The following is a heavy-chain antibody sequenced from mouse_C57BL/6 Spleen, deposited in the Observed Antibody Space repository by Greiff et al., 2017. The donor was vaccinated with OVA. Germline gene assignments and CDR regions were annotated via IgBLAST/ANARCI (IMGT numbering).Heavy chain of an antibody. CDR1: GYAFSSSW. CDR2: IYPGDGDT. J-gene: IGHJ2*01. CDR3: ARSRVYYFDY. V-gene: IGHV1-82*01. Sequence: QVQLQQSGPELVKPGASVKISCKASGYAFSSSWMNWVKQRPGQGLEWIGRIYPGDGDTNYNGTFKGKATLTADKSSSTAYMQLSSLTSEDSAVYFCARSRVYYFDYWGQGTTLTVSS.